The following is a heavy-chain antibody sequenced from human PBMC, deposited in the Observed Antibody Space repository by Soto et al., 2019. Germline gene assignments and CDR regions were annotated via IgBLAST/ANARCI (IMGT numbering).Heavy chain of an antibody. V-gene: IGHV3-23*01. CDR3: AKGYYSGYDLAYFDY. CDR1: GFSFDDYA. D-gene: IGHD5-12*01. Sequence: GGSLRLSCAASGFSFDDYAMTWVRQATGKGLEWVSAISGSGVNTYYADSVKGRFTISRDNSRNTLYLQLNTLRAEDTALYYCAKGYYSGYDLAYFDYWGQGTLVTVSS. J-gene: IGHJ4*02. CDR2: ISGSGVNT.